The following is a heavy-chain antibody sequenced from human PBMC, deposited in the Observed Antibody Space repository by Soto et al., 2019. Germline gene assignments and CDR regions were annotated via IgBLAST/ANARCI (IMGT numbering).Heavy chain of an antibody. CDR2: ISGSGVST. V-gene: IGHV3-23*01. Sequence: PGGSLRLSCAASGFTFSSYAMTWVRQAPGKGLEWVSAISGSGVSTYYADSVKGRFTISRDNSKNTLYLQMNSLRAEDTAVYYCAKPDQHADSSGYDYWGQGTLVTVSS. D-gene: IGHD3-22*01. CDR1: GFTFSSYA. J-gene: IGHJ4*02. CDR3: AKPDQHADSSGYDY.